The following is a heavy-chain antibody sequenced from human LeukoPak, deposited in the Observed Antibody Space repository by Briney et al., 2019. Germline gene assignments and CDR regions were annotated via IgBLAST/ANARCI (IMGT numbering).Heavy chain of an antibody. CDR3: AEDGRRYYDSSGYYSYYYYMDV. CDR2: ISWNSGSI. D-gene: IGHD3-22*01. CDR1: GFTFDDYA. Sequence: PGRSLRLSCAAPGFTFDDYAMHWVRQAPGKGLEWVSGISWNSGSIGYADSVKGRFTISRDNAKNSLYLQMNSLRAEDTALYYCAEDGRRYYDSSGYYSYYYYMDVWGKGTTVTVSS. J-gene: IGHJ6*03. V-gene: IGHV3-9*01.